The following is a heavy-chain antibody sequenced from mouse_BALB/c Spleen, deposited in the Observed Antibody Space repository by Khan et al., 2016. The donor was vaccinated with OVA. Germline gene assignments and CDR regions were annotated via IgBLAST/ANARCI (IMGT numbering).Heavy chain of an antibody. Sequence: VQLQESGAELAKPGASVKMSCKASGYTFTSYWMHWVKQRPGQGLEWIGYINPSTGYSEFNQKFKDKATLTADKSSSTAYMQLSSLTSDDSAVYYGANHGSTSAWFAYWGQGTPVTVSA. CDR3: ANHGSTSAWFAY. J-gene: IGHJ3*01. CDR2: INPSTGYS. CDR1: GYTFTSYW. D-gene: IGHD1-1*01. V-gene: IGHV1-7*01.